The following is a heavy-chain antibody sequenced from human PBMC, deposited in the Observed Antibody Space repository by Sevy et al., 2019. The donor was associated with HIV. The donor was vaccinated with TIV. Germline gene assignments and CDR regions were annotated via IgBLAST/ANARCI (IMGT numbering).Heavy chain of an antibody. Sequence: ASVKVSCKVSGYTLNEISMHWVRQAPKKGLEWMGTFDPEDGETIYAQKFRGRVTMTEDTSTDTAYMELSSLTSEDTAVYYCASLAVLGYCSGGRCQGPFDYWGQGTLVTVSS. J-gene: IGHJ4*02. CDR3: ASLAVLGYCSGGRCQGPFDY. V-gene: IGHV1-24*01. CDR1: GYTLNEIS. D-gene: IGHD2-15*01. CDR2: FDPEDGET.